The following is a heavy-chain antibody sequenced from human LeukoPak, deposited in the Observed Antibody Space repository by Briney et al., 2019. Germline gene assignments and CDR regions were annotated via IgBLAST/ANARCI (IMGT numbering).Heavy chain of an antibody. V-gene: IGHV3-23*01. J-gene: IGHJ4*02. CDR1: GFTFNTYG. Sequence: GGTLRLSCAASGFTFNTYGMSWVRQAPGKGLEWVSGISGSGGATYYADSVKGRFTISRDDPHNTLYLQMNSLRAEDTAVYFCAKSGSSFEYSSSPPFDYWGQGTLVTVSS. D-gene: IGHD6-6*01. CDR2: ISGSGGAT. CDR3: AKSGSSFEYSSSPPFDY.